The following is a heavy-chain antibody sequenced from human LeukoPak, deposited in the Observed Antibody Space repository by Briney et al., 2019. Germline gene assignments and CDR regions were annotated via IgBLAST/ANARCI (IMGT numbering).Heavy chain of an antibody. V-gene: IGHV3-30*18. CDR2: ISYDGSNK. D-gene: IGHD6-13*01. J-gene: IGHJ5*02. CDR3: AKDTGLAAAGTADWFDP. CDR1: GFTFSSYG. Sequence: GGPLKLSCAASGFTFSSYGMHWVRQAPGKGLEGVAVISYDGSNKYYADSVKGRFTISRDNSKNTLYLQMNSLRAEDTAVYYCAKDTGLAAAGTADWFDPWGQGTLATVSS.